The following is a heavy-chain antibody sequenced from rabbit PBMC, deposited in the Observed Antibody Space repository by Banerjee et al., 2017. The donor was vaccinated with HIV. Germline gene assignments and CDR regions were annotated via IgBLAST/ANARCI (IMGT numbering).Heavy chain of an antibody. CDR2: INAITGKA. CDR3: ARNGGMLDYNL. D-gene: IGHD2-1*01. CDR1: GFDFSAYTF. Sequence: LVEYGGDLVQPGASLTLTCTASGFDFSAYTFMCWVRQAPGKGLQWIACINAITGKAVYATWAKGRFTFSKTSSTTVTLQMTSLTAADTATYFCARNGGMLDYNLWGPGTLVTVS. V-gene: IGHV1S40*01. J-gene: IGHJ4*01.